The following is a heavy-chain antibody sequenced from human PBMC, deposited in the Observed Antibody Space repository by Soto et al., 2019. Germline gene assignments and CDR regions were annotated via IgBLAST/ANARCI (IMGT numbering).Heavy chain of an antibody. Sequence: QVQLVQSGAEVKKPGASVKVSCKASGYTFTSYYMHWVRQAPGQGLEWMGIINPSGGSTTYAQKFQGRATMTRDTSPSTVHMARRPRRSEGTAVYSSARVGGYTYGAVDHWGQGTLVTVSS. CDR2: INPSGGST. CDR1: GYTFTSYY. V-gene: IGHV1-46*01. CDR3: ARVGGYTYGAVDH. J-gene: IGHJ4*02. D-gene: IGHD5-18*01.